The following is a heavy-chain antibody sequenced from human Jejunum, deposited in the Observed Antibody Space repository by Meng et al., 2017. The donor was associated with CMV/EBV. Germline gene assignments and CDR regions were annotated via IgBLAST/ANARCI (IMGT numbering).Heavy chain of an antibody. CDR3: AERGGAY. J-gene: IGHJ4*02. Sequence: QVQLEEWGPGMVRPSGNLSLTCTVFGVSISSHYWSWIPQPPGGGFQWIGSINYTGSVDYNSSLKSRVTISVDTSNRQFSLKLGSVTTADTAVYYCAERGGAYWGQGILVTVSS. D-gene: IGHD3-10*01. CDR1: GVSISSHY. V-gene: IGHV4-59*11. CDR2: INYTGSV.